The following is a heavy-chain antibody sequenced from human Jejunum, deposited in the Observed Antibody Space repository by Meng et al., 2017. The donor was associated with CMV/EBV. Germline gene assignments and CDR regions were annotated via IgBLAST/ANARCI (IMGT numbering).Heavy chain of an antibody. V-gene: IGHV3-30*04. CDR2: ISNDGSNK. D-gene: IGHD2-2*02. CDR3: ARDRCSSTSCYMSY. Sequence: GLTFSSKDMHWVCQDPGKGMEWVEVISNDGSNKYYADSVKGRFTIYRDNTKNTLDLQMNSLRAEDTAVYYCARDRCSSTSCYMSYWGQGTLVTVSS. CDR1: GLTFSSKD. J-gene: IGHJ4*02.